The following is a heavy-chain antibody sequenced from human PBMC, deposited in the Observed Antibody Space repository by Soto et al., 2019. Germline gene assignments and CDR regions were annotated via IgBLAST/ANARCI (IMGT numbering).Heavy chain of an antibody. V-gene: IGHV1-18*01. CDR3: AREGVAPYYYYGMDV. Sequence: QVQLVQSGAEVKKPGASVKVSCKASGYTFTRSGISWVRQAPGQGPEWMGWISSYNGDTNYAQTFQGSVTMTTDTYTSTAYLDMRRLRSDGTAVYYCAREGVAPYYYYGMDVWGQGTPVTVSS. CDR1: GYTFTRSG. CDR2: ISSYNGDT. J-gene: IGHJ6*02. D-gene: IGHD5-12*01.